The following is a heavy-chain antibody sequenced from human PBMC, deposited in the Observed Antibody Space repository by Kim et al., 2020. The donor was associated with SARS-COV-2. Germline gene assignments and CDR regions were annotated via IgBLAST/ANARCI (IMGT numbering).Heavy chain of an antibody. Sequence: SETLSLTCTVSGGSISSYSWSWIRQPPGKRLEWIGYTYYSGSTNYNPSLKSRDTISVDTSKNQFSLKLSPVTAADTAVYYCARDRIGYCSGTSGSLHFDYWGQGTLVTVSS. CDR1: GGSISSYS. CDR3: ARDRIGYCSGTSGSLHFDY. V-gene: IGHV4-59*01. D-gene: IGHD2-2*01. CDR2: TYYSGST. J-gene: IGHJ4*02.